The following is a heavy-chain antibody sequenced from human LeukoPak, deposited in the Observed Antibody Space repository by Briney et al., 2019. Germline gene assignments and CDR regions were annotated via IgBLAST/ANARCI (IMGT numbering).Heavy chain of an antibody. CDR2: ISSSGSTI. Sequence: GGSLRLSCAASGFTFSDYYMSRIRQAPGKGLEWVSYISSSGSTIYYADSVKGRFTISRDNAKNSLYLQMNSLRAEDAAVYYCARWYSSSWYPNRYYFDYWGQGTLVTVSS. J-gene: IGHJ4*02. CDR1: GFTFSDYY. V-gene: IGHV3-11*01. D-gene: IGHD6-13*01. CDR3: ARWYSSSWYPNRYYFDY.